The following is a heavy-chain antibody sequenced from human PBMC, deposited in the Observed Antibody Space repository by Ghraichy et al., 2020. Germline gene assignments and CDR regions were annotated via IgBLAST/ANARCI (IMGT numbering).Heavy chain of an antibody. J-gene: IGHJ5*02. Sequence: SETLSLTCAVSGGSISSSNWWSWVRQPPGKGLEWIGEIYHSGSTNYNPSLKSRVTISVDKSKNQFSLKLSSVTAADTAVYYCARDLGGYSGYDRGWFDPWGQGTLVTVSS. CDR3: ARDLGGYSGYDRGWFDP. D-gene: IGHD5-12*01. CDR1: GGSISSSNW. CDR2: IYHSGST. V-gene: IGHV4-4*02.